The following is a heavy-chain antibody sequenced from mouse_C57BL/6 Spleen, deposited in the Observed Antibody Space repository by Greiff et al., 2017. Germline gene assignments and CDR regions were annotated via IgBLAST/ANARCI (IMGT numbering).Heavy chain of an antibody. V-gene: IGHV1-69*01. D-gene: IGHD2-3*01. CDR1: GYTFTSYW. Sequence: QVQLQQPGAELVMPGASVKLSCKASGYTFTSYWMHWVKQRPGQGLEWIGEIDPSDSYTTYNQKFKGKSTLTVDKSSSTAYMQLSSLTSEDSAVYYCARGYSYYFDYWGQGTTLTVSS. J-gene: IGHJ2*01. CDR2: IDPSDSYT. CDR3: ARGYSYYFDY.